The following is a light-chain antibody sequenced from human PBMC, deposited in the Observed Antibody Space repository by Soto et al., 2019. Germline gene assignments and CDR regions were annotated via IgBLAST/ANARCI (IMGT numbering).Light chain of an antibody. CDR1: QNVYSS. CDR3: QHYKSKPLT. V-gene: IGKV1-5*01. Sequence: MQITQSPSTLPASVGDRVTITCRASQNVYSSSAWYQQKPGKAPKLLIYHASSLESGAPSRFSGSGSGTEFTLTISAMQPDDFANYYCQHYKSKPLTFGGGTKLDIK. CDR2: HAS. J-gene: IGKJ4*01.